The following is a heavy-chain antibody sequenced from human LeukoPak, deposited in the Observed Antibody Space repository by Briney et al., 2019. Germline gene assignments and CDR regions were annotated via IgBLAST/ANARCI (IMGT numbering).Heavy chain of an antibody. CDR3: AREKATYCSGGSCYGFDP. V-gene: IGHV4-59*01. D-gene: IGHD2-15*01. J-gene: IGHJ5*02. Sequence: SETLSLTCTVSGGSISSYYWSWIRQPPGMGLEWIGYIYYSGSTNYNPSLKSRVTISVDTSKNQFSLKLSSVTAADTAVYYCAREKATYCSGGSCYGFDPWGQGTLVTVSS. CDR2: IYYSGST. CDR1: GGSISSYY.